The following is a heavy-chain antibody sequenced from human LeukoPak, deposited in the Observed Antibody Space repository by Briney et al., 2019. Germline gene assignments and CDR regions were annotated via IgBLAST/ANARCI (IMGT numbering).Heavy chain of an antibody. V-gene: IGHV1-18*01. Sequence: ASVKVSCKASGYTFTSYGISWVRQAPGQGLEWMGWISAYNGKTNYSQKFQGRVTMTRDTSTSTVYMELSRLTSEDTAVYYCARGGSMIVVVISAFDIWGQGTMVTVSS. CDR1: GYTFTSYG. J-gene: IGHJ3*02. D-gene: IGHD3-22*01. CDR3: ARGGSMIVVVISAFDI. CDR2: ISAYNGKT.